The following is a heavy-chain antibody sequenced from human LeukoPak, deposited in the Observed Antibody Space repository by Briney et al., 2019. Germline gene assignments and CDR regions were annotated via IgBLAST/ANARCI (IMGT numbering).Heavy chain of an antibody. D-gene: IGHD3-10*01. CDR2: IWYDGSNK. J-gene: IGHJ6*03. Sequence: GGSLRLSCAASGFTFSSYGMHWVRQAPGKGLEWVAVIWYDGSNKYYADSVKGRFTISRDNSKNTLYLQMNSLRAEDTAVYYCARAPLDYYGSGSPHMDVWGKGTTATVSS. CDR1: GFTFSSYG. CDR3: ARAPLDYYGSGSPHMDV. V-gene: IGHV3-33*01.